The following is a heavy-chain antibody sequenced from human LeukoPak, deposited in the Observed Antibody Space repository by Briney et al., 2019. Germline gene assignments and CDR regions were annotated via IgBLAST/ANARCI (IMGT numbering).Heavy chain of an antibody. CDR3: AREIVATIGGAFDI. CDR1: GYTFSDYY. Sequence: SVKVSCKASGYTFSDYYLHWVRQAPGHGREGMGLSNPHSGGTHYAQKFQGRVTKTRDTSINTASIELSSLRSDDTAVYFCAREIVATIGGAFDIWGQGAKVTVSS. D-gene: IGHD5-12*01. V-gene: IGHV1-2*02. J-gene: IGHJ3*02. CDR2: SNPHSGGT.